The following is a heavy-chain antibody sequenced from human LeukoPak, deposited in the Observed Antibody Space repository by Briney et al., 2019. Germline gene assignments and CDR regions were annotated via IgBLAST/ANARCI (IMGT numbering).Heavy chain of an antibody. Sequence: PSETLSLTCAVYGGSFSGYYWSWIRQPPGKGLEWIGYIYYSGSTNYNPSLKSRVTISVDTSKNQFSLKLSSVTAADTAVYYCARTTEAHSWRTRYYDYYMDVWGKGTTVTVSS. CDR2: IYYSGST. CDR1: GGSFSGYY. J-gene: IGHJ6*03. D-gene: IGHD6-13*01. V-gene: IGHV4-59*01. CDR3: ARTTEAHSWRTRYYDYYMDV.